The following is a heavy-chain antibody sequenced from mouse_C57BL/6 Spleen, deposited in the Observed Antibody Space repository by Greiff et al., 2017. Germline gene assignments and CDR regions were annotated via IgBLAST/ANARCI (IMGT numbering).Heavy chain of an antibody. J-gene: IGHJ4*01. V-gene: IGHV1-52*01. CDR2: IDPSDSET. Sequence: QVQLKQPGAELVRPGSSVKLSCKASGYTFTSYWMHWVKQRPIQGLEGIGNIDPSDSETHYNQKFKDKATLTVDKSSSTAYMQLSSLTSEDSAVYYCARSRLRDYAMDYWGQGTSVTVSS. D-gene: IGHD2-4*01. CDR1: GYTFTSYW. CDR3: ARSRLRDYAMDY.